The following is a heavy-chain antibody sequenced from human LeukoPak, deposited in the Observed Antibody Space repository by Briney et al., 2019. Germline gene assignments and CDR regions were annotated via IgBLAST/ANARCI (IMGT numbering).Heavy chain of an antibody. V-gene: IGHV4-34*09. CDR1: GGSFSGYY. Sequence: SETLSLTCAVYGGSFSGYYWSWIRQPPGKGLEWIGEINHSGSTNYNPSLKSRVAISIDTSKNQFSLKLSSVTAADTAVYYCARVPGGMGADYWGQGTLVTVSS. CDR2: INHSGST. CDR3: ARVPGGMGADY. D-gene: IGHD3-10*01. J-gene: IGHJ4*02.